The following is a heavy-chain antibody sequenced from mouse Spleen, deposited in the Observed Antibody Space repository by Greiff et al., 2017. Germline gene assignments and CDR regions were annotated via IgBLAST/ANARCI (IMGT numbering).Heavy chain of an antibody. Sequence: VKLQQSGPGLVAPSQSLSITCTVSGFSLTSYGVHWVRQPPGKGLVWLVVIWSDGSTTYNSALKSRLSISKDNSKSQVFLKMNSLQTDDTAMYYCARNGYGSSYYFDYWGQGTTLTVSS. CDR1: GFSLTSYG. CDR2: IWSDGST. J-gene: IGHJ2*01. CDR3: ARNGYGSSYYFDY. D-gene: IGHD1-1*01. V-gene: IGHV2-6*02.